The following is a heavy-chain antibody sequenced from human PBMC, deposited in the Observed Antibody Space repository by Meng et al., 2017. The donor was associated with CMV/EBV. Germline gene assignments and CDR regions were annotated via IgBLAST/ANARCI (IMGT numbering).Heavy chain of an antibody. CDR1: GFTFSSYG. CDR3: AKDLGVV. Sequence: GESLKISCAASGFTFSSYGMHWVRQAPGKGLEWVAFIRYDGSNKYYADSVKGRFTISRDNSKNTLYLQMNSLRAEDTAVCYCAKDLGVVWGQGTTVTVSS. J-gene: IGHJ6*02. D-gene: IGHD2-8*01. CDR2: IRYDGSNK. V-gene: IGHV3-30*02.